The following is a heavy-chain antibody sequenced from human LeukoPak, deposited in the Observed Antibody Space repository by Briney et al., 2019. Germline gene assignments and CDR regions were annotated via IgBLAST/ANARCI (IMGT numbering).Heavy chain of an antibody. Sequence: MPSQTLSLTCAVSGGSISSGGYSWSWIRQPPGKGLEWIGYIYHGGSTNYNPSLKSRVTISVDRSKNQFSLKLNSVTAADTALYYCARAGDLIVVAMGAFDVWGQGTMATVSS. CDR1: GGSISSGGYS. D-gene: IGHD2-15*01. J-gene: IGHJ3*01. V-gene: IGHV4-30-2*01. CDR3: ARAGDLIVVAMGAFDV. CDR2: IYHGGST.